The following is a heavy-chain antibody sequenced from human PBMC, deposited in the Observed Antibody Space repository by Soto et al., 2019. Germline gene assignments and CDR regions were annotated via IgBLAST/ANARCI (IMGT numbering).Heavy chain of an antibody. V-gene: IGHV3-7*03. Sequence: EVQMVESGGGLVQPGGSLRLSCEASGFTFSNYWMTWVRQAPGKGLEHMANIKQDGSEKYYVDSVKGRFTISRDNAKDSLYLQMTSLSAEDTSVYYCARWGAAGFEYWGQGTLVTVSS. D-gene: IGHD6-13*01. CDR3: ARWGAAGFEY. CDR2: IKQDGSEK. CDR1: GFTFSNYW. J-gene: IGHJ4*02.